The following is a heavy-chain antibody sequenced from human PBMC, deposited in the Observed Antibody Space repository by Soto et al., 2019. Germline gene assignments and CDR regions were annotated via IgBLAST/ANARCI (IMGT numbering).Heavy chain of an antibody. CDR2: IWYDGTNK. J-gene: IGHJ4*02. D-gene: IGHD3-9*01. CDR1: GFHFSSYT. CDR3: ARSMSTGTNPYFDY. V-gene: IGHV3-33*01. Sequence: GGSLRLSCAAAGFHFSSYTIHWVRQAPGKWLEWVAVIWYDGTNKYYAESVKGRFTISRDNSKNTLYLQMNSLRAEDTAVYYCARSMSTGTNPYFDYWGQGTLVTVSS.